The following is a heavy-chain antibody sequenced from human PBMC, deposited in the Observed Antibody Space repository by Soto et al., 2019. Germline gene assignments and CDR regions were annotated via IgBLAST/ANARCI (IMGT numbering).Heavy chain of an antibody. V-gene: IGHV4-39*01. D-gene: IGHD2-21*01. Sequence: TLSLTCTVSGVSIHNSHSFWAWIRQPPGKGLQFIASVYHNGGAHYNSSLKSRVTISVDTANNQVSLRMRSLTAADTAFYYCGRVVEGATRLTYPDSWGQVILFTVSS. J-gene: IGHJ5*01. CDR2: VYHNGGA. CDR3: GRVVEGATRLTYPDS. CDR1: GVSIHNSHSF.